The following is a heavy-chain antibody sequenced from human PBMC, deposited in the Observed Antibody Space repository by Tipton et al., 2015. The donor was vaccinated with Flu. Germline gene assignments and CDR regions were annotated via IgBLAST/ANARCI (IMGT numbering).Heavy chain of an antibody. V-gene: IGHV4-39*07. CDR1: GGSIRSNNYN. CDR3: ATRRDYYDSSEFDY. CDR2: VNYGGGT. D-gene: IGHD3-22*01. Sequence: TLSLTCTVSGGSIRSNNYNWGWLRQPPGKGLEWIGSVNYGGGTSYNPSLESRLTIPLDTPKNHFSLRLSSVTAADTAVYYCATRRDYYDSSEFDYWGQGALVTVSS. J-gene: IGHJ4*02.